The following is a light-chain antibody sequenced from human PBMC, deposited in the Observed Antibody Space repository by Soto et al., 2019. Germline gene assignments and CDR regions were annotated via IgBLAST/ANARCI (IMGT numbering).Light chain of an antibody. V-gene: IGKV3-15*01. CDR3: QLRSNWPPALT. CDR2: RAF. CDR1: LSVSSD. Sequence: EIVMTQSPATLSLSPGERATLSCRASLSVSSDLAWYRQKPGQAPRLLIYRAFTRATGIPARFSGSGFGTDFTLTISSLQSEDFAVYYCQLRSNWPPALTFGGGTKVEIK. J-gene: IGKJ4*01.